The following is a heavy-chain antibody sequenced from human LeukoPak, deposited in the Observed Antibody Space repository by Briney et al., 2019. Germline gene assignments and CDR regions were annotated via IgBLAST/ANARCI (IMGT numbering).Heavy chain of an antibody. J-gene: IGHJ4*02. CDR1: GGSISSGDYY. CDR2: IYYSGST. D-gene: IGHD4-17*01. V-gene: IGHV4-30-4*08. Sequence: SETLSLTCTVSGGSISSGDYYWSWIRQPPGKGLEWIGYIYYSGSTCYNPSLKSRVTISVDTSKNQFSLKLSSVTAADTAVYYCARVRLLYYGDYGDFDYWGQGTLVTVSS. CDR3: ARVRLLYYGDYGDFDY.